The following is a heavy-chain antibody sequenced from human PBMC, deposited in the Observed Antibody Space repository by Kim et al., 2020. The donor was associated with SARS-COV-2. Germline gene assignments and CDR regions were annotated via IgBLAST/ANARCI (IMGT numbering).Heavy chain of an antibody. V-gene: IGHV3-15*01. Sequence: GGSLRLSCAASGFTFSNAWMSWVRQAPGKGLEWVGRIKSKTDGGTTDYAAPVKGRFTISRDDSKNTLYLQMNSLKTEDTAVYYCTTDGGYDYVWGSYRPQAPPGSGWGQGTLVTVSS. D-gene: IGHD3-16*02. CDR1: GFTFSNAW. CDR2: IKSKTDGGTT. J-gene: IGHJ4*02. CDR3: TTDGGYDYVWGSYRPQAPPGSG.